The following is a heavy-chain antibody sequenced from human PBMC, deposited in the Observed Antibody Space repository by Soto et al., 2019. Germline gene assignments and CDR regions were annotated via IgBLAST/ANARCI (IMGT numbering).Heavy chain of an antibody. J-gene: IGHJ4*02. CDR3: ARDCSGGSCYHYFDY. V-gene: IGHV4-59*01. Sequence: QVQLQESGPGLVKPSETLSLTCTVSGGSISSYYWSWIRQPPGKGLEWIGYIYYSGSTNYNPSLKSRVTTSVDTSKNQFSLKLSSVTAADTAVYYCARDCSGGSCYHYFDYWGQGTLVTVSS. D-gene: IGHD2-15*01. CDR2: IYYSGST. CDR1: GGSISSYY.